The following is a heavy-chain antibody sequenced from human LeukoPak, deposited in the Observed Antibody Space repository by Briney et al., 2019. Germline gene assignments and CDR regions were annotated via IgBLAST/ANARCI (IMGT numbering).Heavy chain of an antibody. CDR1: GFAFSSHG. Sequence: GGSLRLSCGASGFAFSSHGMHWVRQAPGKGLEWLTIIWYDGSGKYYADSVKGRFTVSRDNSKNTVYLQMNSLRAEDTAVYYCGKDLGSSARYLDRVDYWGQGTLVTVSS. J-gene: IGHJ4*02. V-gene: IGHV3-33*06. CDR3: GKDLGSSARYLDRVDY. CDR2: IWYDGSGK. D-gene: IGHD2-2*01.